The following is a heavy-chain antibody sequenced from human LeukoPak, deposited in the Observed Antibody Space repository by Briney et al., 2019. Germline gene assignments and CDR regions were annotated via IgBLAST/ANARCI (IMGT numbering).Heavy chain of an antibody. J-gene: IGHJ6*03. CDR3: ARGRVSSSTWYSTYYYFFYMDF. CDR1: GGSISSYY. V-gene: IGHV4-59*01. D-gene: IGHD4-11*01. Sequence: SETLSLTCTVSGGSISSYYWSWIRQPPGKGLEWIGYVDHTGSTKFNPSLNGRVSISRDTSKNFFSLRLRSVTAADTAVYFCARGRVSSSTWYSTYYYFFYMDFWGKGTTVTVSS. CDR2: VDHTGST.